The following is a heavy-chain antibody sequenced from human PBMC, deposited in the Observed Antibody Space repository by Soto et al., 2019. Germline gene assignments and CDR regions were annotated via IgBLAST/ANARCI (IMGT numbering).Heavy chain of an antibody. Sequence: QVQLVQSGAEVKKPGSSVKVSCKASGGTFSRYTITWVRQAPGQGLEWMGGITPIFGTANYAQKFQGRVTITADESTSTAYMELSSLRSEDTAVYYCARDLLAVAGAPFDYWGQGTLVTVSS. CDR2: ITPIFGTA. D-gene: IGHD6-19*01. CDR3: ARDLLAVAGAPFDY. CDR1: GGTFSRYT. V-gene: IGHV1-69*01. J-gene: IGHJ4*02.